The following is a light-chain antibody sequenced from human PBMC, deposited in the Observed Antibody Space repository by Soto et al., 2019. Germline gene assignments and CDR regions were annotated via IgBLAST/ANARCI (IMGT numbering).Light chain of an antibody. V-gene: IGLV2-14*01. CDR1: SSDAGGYNS. CDR3: SSYKTSSTRYV. Sequence: QSVLTQPASVSGSPGQSITISCTGTSSDAGGYNSVSWYQQLPGKAPKLIIYDVSNRPSGVSNRFSGSKSDNTASLTISGLQAEDEADYYCSSYKTSSTRYVFGTGTNVTVL. J-gene: IGLJ1*01. CDR2: DVS.